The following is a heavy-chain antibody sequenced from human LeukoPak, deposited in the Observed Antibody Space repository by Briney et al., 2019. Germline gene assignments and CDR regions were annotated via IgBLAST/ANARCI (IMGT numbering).Heavy chain of an antibody. CDR2: IRSKPNNYAT. Sequence: GGSLRLSCAASGFTFSGSAMHWVRQASGKGLEWVGRIRSKPNNYATTYAASVKGRFTISRDDSKNTAYLQMNSLKTEDTAVYYCTRHLDAFDIWGQGTMVTVSS. CDR3: TRHLDAFDI. CDR1: GFTFSGSA. J-gene: IGHJ3*02. V-gene: IGHV3-73*01.